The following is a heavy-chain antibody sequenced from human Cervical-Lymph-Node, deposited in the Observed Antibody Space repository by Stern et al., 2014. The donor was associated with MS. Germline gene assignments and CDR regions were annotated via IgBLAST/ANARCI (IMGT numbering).Heavy chain of an antibody. CDR2: IYTSGST. Sequence: QVQLQESGPGLVKPSQTLSLTCTVSGGSISSGSYYWSWIRQPAGKGLEWIGRIYTSGSTNYNPSLKSRVTISVDTSKNQLSPKLSSVTAADTAVYYCARVPTSLYSGSYYDEGWGQGTLVTVSS. J-gene: IGHJ4*02. V-gene: IGHV4-61*02. CDR3: ARVPTSLYSGSYYDEG. D-gene: IGHD1-26*01. CDR1: GGSISSGSYY.